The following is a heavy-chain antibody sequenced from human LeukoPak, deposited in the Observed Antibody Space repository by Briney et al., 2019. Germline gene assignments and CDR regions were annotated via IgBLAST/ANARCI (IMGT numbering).Heavy chain of an antibody. Sequence: ASVTVSCKASGYTFTSYAMSWVRQAPGQGLEWMGWINTNTGNPTYAQGFTGRFVFSLDTSVSTAYLQISSLKAEDTAVYYCARDSWYSSSSRPTNWFDPWGQGTLVTVSS. D-gene: IGHD6-6*01. CDR1: GYTFTSYA. J-gene: IGHJ5*02. CDR2: INTNTGNP. V-gene: IGHV7-4-1*02. CDR3: ARDSWYSSSSRPTNWFDP.